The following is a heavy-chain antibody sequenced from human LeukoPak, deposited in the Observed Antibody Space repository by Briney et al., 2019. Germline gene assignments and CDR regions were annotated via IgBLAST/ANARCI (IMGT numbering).Heavy chain of an antibody. J-gene: IGHJ6*02. D-gene: IGHD4-17*01. CDR3: VRGYDTVTPAYYYYYYGMDV. CDR1: GGSISSYY. CDR2: VYYSGST. Sequence: PSETLSLTCTVSGGSISSYYWSWIRQPPGKGLEWIGYVYYSGSTNYNPSLKSRVTISVDTSKNQFSLKLSSVTAADTAVYYCVRGYDTVTPAYYYYYYGMDVWGQGTTVTVSS. V-gene: IGHV4-59*01.